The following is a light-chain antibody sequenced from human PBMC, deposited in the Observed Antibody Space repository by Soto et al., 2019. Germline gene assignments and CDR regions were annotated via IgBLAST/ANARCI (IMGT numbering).Light chain of an antibody. J-gene: IGLJ2*01. CDR2: DVS. V-gene: IGLV2-14*03. CDR1: SGYVGASNF. Sequence: QSALTQPASVSGSPGQSITISCTGTSGYVGASNFVSWYQHHPGKAPKLIFYDVSNRPSGTSYRFSASRSGNTASLTISGLQAEDEAYYYCASHPTTNTHVVFGGGTKLTVL. CDR3: ASHPTTNTHVV.